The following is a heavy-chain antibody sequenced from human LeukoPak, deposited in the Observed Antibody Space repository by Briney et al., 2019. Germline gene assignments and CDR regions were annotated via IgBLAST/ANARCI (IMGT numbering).Heavy chain of an antibody. CDR1: GGSISNHY. CDR2: IYYSGST. J-gene: IGHJ3*02. D-gene: IGHD5-18*01. V-gene: IGHV4-59*11. CDR3: ARGVSIQLWSRGFDI. Sequence: SETLSLTCSVSGGSISNHYWSWIRQPPGKGLEWIGYIYYSGSTNYNPSLKSRVTISVDTSKNQFSLKLSSVTAADTAVYYCARGVSIQLWSRGFDIWGQGTMVTVSS.